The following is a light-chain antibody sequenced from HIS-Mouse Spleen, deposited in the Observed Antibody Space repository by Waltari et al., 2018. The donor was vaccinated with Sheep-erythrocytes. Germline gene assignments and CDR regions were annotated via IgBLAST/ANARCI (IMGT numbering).Light chain of an antibody. J-gene: IGLJ3*02. CDR1: SSDVGGYNY. CDR3: SSYAGSNNWV. V-gene: IGLV2-8*01. Sequence: QSALTQPPSASGSPGQSVTISCTGTSSDVGGYNYVSCYQQHPGKAPQLMVYQVSTRPSGVPDRFSGSKSGNTASLTVSGLQAEDEADYYCSSYAGSNNWVFGGGTKLTVL. CDR2: QVS.